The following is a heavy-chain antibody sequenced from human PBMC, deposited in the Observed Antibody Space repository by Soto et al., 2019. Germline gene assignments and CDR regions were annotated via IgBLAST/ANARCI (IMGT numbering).Heavy chain of an antibody. Sequence: GASVKVSCKASGYTFTSYDINWVRQATGQGLEWMGWMNPNSGNTGYAQKFQGRVTMTRNTSISTAYMELSSLRSEDTAVYYCARGYYGSGSYYNPIPTRYYYYYMDVWGKGTTVTVSS. J-gene: IGHJ6*03. CDR3: ARGYYGSGSYYNPIPTRYYYYYMDV. D-gene: IGHD3-10*01. V-gene: IGHV1-8*01. CDR1: GYTFTSYD. CDR2: MNPNSGNT.